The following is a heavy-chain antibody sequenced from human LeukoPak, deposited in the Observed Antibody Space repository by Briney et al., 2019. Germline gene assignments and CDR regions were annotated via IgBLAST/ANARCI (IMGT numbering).Heavy chain of an antibody. CDR1: GFTFSTYG. D-gene: IGHD1-1*01. V-gene: IGHV3-30*02. CDR2: IRYDGSNK. J-gene: IGHJ5*01. CDR3: AKAGARGNVNWFDS. Sequence: GGSLRLSCAASGFTFSTYGMLWVRQTPGQGPEWVALIRYDGSNKYYADSVKGRFTISRDNSKNILYLQMNNLRGEDTAVYYCAKAGARGNVNWFDSWGQGTLVTVSS.